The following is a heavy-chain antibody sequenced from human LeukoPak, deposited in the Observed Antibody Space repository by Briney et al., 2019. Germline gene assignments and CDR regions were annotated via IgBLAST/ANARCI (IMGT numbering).Heavy chain of an antibody. CDR2: INHGGSA. Sequence: SETLSLTCAVYGGSFGGYLWTWIRQPPGKGPEWIGEINHGGSANYNSSLESRVTISIDTFQKQFSLELSSLTAADTAMYYCARVPHNCSGDRCYSRWFDPWGQGTLVIVSS. D-gene: IGHD2-15*01. CDR1: GGSFGGYL. CDR3: ARVPHNCSGDRCYSRWFDP. V-gene: IGHV4-34*01. J-gene: IGHJ5*02.